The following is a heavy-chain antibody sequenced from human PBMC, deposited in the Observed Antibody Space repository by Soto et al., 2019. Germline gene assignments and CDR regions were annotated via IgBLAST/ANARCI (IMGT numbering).Heavy chain of an antibody. J-gene: IGHJ4*02. Sequence: SETLSPTGTLSGGSISSGDSYWSWIRQPPGKGLEWIGNIYYSGSTYYNPSLKSRVTISVDTSKNQFSLKLSSVTAADTAVYYGARVYCSGGSCYYIDYWGQGTLVTVSS. CDR2: IYYSGST. V-gene: IGHV4-30-4*01. CDR3: ARVYCSGGSCYYIDY. CDR1: GGSISSGDSY. D-gene: IGHD2-15*01.